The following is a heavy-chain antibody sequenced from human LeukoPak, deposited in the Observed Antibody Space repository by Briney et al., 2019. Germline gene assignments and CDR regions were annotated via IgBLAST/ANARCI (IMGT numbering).Heavy chain of an antibody. V-gene: IGHV4-34*01. D-gene: IGHD3-3*02. CDR2: INHSGST. CDR3: ARFPFHAFDI. CDR1: GGSFSGYY. J-gene: IGHJ3*02. Sequence: PSETLSLTCAVYGGSFSGYYWSWIRQPPGKGLEWIGEINHSGSTNYNPSLKSRVTISVDTSKNQFSLKLSSVTAADTAVYYCARFPFHAFDIWGQGTMVTVSS.